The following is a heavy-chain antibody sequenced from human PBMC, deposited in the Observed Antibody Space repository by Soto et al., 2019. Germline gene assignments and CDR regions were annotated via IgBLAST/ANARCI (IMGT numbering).Heavy chain of an antibody. CDR2: ISYDGSNK. Sequence: QVQLVESGGGVVQPGRSLRLSCAASGFTFSNYVMHWVLQAPGKGLEWVAVISYDGSNKYYADSVRGRFTISRDNSKNTLFLQMNSLRPEDTAVYYCAKDQYQLIRRCYGLDVWGQGTTVTVSS. D-gene: IGHD2-2*01. V-gene: IGHV3-30*18. J-gene: IGHJ6*02. CDR3: AKDQYQLIRRCYGLDV. CDR1: GFTFSNYV.